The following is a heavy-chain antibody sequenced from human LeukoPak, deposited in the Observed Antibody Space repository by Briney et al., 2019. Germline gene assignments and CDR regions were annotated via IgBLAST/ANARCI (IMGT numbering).Heavy chain of an antibody. J-gene: IGHJ4*02. D-gene: IGHD6-13*01. CDR2: IYYSGST. Sequence: GSLRLSCAASGFTFDDYAMHWVRQPPGKGLEWIGYIYYSGSTNYNPSLKSRVTISVDTSKNQFSLKLSSVTAADTAVYYCARGGHSRHFDYWGQGTLVTVSS. CDR1: GFTFDDYA. CDR3: ARGGHSRHFDY. V-gene: IGHV4-59*01.